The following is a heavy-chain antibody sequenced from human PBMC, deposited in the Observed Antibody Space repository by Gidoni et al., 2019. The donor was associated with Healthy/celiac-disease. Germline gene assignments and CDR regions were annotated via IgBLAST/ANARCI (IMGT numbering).Heavy chain of an antibody. CDR2: INTHPGTP. D-gene: IGHD4-17*01. Sequence: QVQLVQSGSELKKPGASVKVSCKASGYTFTSYAMKWLRQSPGQGLGWMGWINTHPGTPTDAQGFTGRFVFSLDTSVSTAYLQISSLKAEDTAVYYCARAIAYGDYEGYGMDVWGQGTTVTVSS. V-gene: IGHV7-4-1*02. J-gene: IGHJ6*02. CDR3: ARAIAYGDYEGYGMDV. CDR1: GYTFTSYA.